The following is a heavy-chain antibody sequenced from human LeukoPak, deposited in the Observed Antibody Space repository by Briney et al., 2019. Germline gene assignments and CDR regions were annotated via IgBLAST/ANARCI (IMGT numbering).Heavy chain of an antibody. Sequence: GGSLRLSCAASGFTFSSYGMSWVRQAPGKGLEWVSAISGSGGSTYFADSVMGRFTISRDNTKNTLYLQMNSLRAEDTAVYYCASIGSSWFWVYWGQGTLVTVSS. J-gene: IGHJ4*02. CDR2: ISGSGGST. CDR1: GFTFSSYG. CDR3: ASIGSSWFWVY. D-gene: IGHD6-13*01. V-gene: IGHV3-23*01.